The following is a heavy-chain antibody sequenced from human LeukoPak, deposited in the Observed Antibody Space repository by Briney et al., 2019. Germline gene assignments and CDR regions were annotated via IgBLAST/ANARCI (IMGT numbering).Heavy chain of an antibody. J-gene: IGHJ4*02. CDR2: FDPEDGET. CDR3: ATGFRYVDY. V-gene: IGHV1-24*01. CDR1: GYTLTELS. Sequence: EASVKVSCKFSGYTLTELSMHWVRQALGKGLEWMGGFDPEDGETIYAQKFQGRVTMTEDSSTDTAYMELSSLRSEDTAVYYCATGFRYVDYWGQGTLVTVSS.